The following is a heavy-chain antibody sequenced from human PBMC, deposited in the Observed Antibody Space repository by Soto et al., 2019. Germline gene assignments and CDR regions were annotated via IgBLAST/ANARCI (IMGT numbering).Heavy chain of an antibody. CDR2: ISYDGSNK. D-gene: IGHD2-21*01. CDR1: GFTCSSYG. Sequence: QVQLVESGGGVVQPGRSLRLSCAASGFTCSSYGMHWVRQAPGKGLEWVAVISYDGSNKYYADSVKGRFTISRDNSKNPVYLQMNSLRAEDTAVYYCAKDKGDGYNYFDYWGQGTLVTVSS. J-gene: IGHJ4*02. V-gene: IGHV3-30*18. CDR3: AKDKGDGYNYFDY.